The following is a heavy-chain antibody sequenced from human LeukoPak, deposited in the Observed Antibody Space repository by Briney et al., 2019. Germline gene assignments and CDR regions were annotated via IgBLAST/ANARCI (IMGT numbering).Heavy chain of an antibody. J-gene: IGHJ5*02. CDR3: ARMRSSRFDP. CDR2: FNPSGDST. Sequence: GASVKISCKASGYTFTSNHIHWVRQAPGQGLEWMGVFNPSGDSTSYAPKFQGRVTVTRDTSTSTVYMELSSLRSEDTAVYYCARMRSSRFDPWGQGTLVTVSS. D-gene: IGHD6-13*01. V-gene: IGHV1-46*01. CDR1: GYTFTSNH.